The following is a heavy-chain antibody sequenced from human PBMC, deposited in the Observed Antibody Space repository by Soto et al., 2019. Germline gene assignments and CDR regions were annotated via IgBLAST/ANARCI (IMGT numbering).Heavy chain of an antibody. CDR2: ISGSGGST. CDR1: GFTFSSYA. Sequence: EVQLLESGGGLVQPGGSLRLSCAASGFTFSSYAMHWVRQAPGKGLEWVAAISGSGGSTYYADSVKGRFTISRDNSKNTLAVEMDGQSAEDTAVYYCAKQYFIGDSCYLDDWGKGTLVTVSS. V-gene: IGHV3-23*01. CDR3: AKQYFIGDSCYLDD. J-gene: IGHJ4*02. D-gene: IGHD2-15*01.